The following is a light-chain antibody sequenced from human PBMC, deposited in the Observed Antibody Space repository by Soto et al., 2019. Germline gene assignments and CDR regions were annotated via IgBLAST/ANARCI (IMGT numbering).Light chain of an antibody. CDR2: EVT. CDR1: NSDIGNYNI. CDR3: CSYAGSNVFV. V-gene: IGLV2-23*02. Sequence: QSVLTQPAGVSGSRGQSITISCTGSNSDIGNYNIVSWYQQHPDKAPQLIIYEVTKRPSGVSNRFSGSKSGNTASLTISGLQAEDEGDYHCCSYAGSNVFVFGTGTKVTVL. J-gene: IGLJ1*01.